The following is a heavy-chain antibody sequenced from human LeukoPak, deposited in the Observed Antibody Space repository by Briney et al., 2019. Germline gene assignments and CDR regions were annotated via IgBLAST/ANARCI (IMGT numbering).Heavy chain of an antibody. CDR1: GGSIISYY. V-gene: IGHV4-59*01. Sequence: PSETLSLTCTVSGGSIISYYRTWIRQPPGRRLEWIGYIYYTGSTNYNPSLKSRVTISVDTSKNQFSLKLSSVTAADTAVYYCATGAGYISSWPFDYWGQGTLVTVSS. CDR3: ATGAGYISSWPFDY. J-gene: IGHJ4*02. CDR2: IYYTGST. D-gene: IGHD6-13*01.